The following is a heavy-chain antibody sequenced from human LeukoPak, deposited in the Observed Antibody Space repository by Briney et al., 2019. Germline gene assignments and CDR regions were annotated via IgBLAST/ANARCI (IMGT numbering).Heavy chain of an antibody. V-gene: IGHV1-69*01. J-gene: IGHJ3*02. Sequence: SVKVSCKASGGTFSSYAISWVRQAPGHGLEWMGGIIPIFGTANYAQKFQGRVTITADESTSTAYMELRSLRSDDTAVYYCARLGNDAFDIWGQGTMVTVSS. CDR1: GGTFSSYA. CDR3: ARLGNDAFDI. CDR2: IIPIFGTA.